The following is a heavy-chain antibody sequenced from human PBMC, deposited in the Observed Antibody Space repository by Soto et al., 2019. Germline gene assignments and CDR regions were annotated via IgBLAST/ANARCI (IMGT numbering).Heavy chain of an antibody. J-gene: IGHJ4*02. CDR1: GFTVSNNY. CDR2: IYSGGYT. Sequence: EVQLVESGGGLIQPGGSLRLSCAVSGFTVSNNYMSWVRQAPGKGLEGVSVIYSGGYTAYGDSVKGRFTISRDNSKNTLYLQINTLGADAPGVFSGGTPPGGGGYWGQGTLVTVSS. V-gene: IGHV3-53*01. D-gene: IGHD3-16*01. CDR3: GTPPGGGGY.